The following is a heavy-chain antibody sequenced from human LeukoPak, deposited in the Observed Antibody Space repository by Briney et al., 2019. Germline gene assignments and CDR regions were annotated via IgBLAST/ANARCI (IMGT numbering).Heavy chain of an antibody. J-gene: IGHJ4*02. CDR1: GVRFDDSA. D-gene: IGHD6-13*01. CDR2: VSWNSGTI. CDR3: ATGPGMAAPKRSVIDY. Sequence: GGSLRLSCVASGVRFDDSAMHWVRQAPGRGLEWVSGVSWNSGTIGYADSVRGRFTISRDNAKRSLYLQMNSLRPEATALYSCATGPGMAAPKRSVIDYWGQGTQVTVSS. V-gene: IGHV3-9*01.